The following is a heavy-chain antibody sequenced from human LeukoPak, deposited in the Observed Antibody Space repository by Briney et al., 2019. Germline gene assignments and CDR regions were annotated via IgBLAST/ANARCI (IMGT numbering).Heavy chain of an antibody. CDR2: INPNSGGT. CDR3: ARDHCSSANCYENHYYGMDV. Sequence: GASVKVSCKASGYTFTGYYMQWVRQAPGQGLEWMGWINPNSGGTNYAQKFQGRVTMTRDTSISTVYMELSRLRSDDTAIYHCARDHCSSANCYENHYYGMDVWGQGTTVTVSS. V-gene: IGHV1-2*02. J-gene: IGHJ6*02. CDR1: GYTFTGYY. D-gene: IGHD2-2*01.